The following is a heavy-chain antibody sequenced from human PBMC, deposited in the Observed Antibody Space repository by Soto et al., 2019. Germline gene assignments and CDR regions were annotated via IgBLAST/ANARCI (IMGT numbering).Heavy chain of an antibody. CDR1: GFTFYNYG. CDR3: ASEAGYQDTIGQQRPDC. Sequence: QVQLVESGGGVVQPGGSLRLSCAASGFTFYNYGMHWVRQAPGKGLEWVAGIWHDASNKYYAGSVKGRFTISRDNSKNMLYLRINSMRADDTAANYCASEAGYQDTIGQQRPDCWGQGIMVTVPS. J-gene: IGHJ4*02. V-gene: IGHV3-33*01. D-gene: IGHD6-25*01. CDR2: IWHDASNK.